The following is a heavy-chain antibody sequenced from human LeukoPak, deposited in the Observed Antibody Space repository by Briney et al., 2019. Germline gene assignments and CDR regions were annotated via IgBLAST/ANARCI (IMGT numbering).Heavy chain of an antibody. D-gene: IGHD3-22*01. CDR3: AREPLYYYDSSGYSGLDY. CDR2: ISYDGSNK. CDR1: GFTFSSYA. V-gene: IGHV3-30-3*01. J-gene: IGHJ4*02. Sequence: GGSLRLSCAASGFTFSSYAMSWVRQAPGKGLEWVAVISYDGSNKYYADSVKGRFTISRDNSKNTLYLRMNSLRAEDTAVYYCAREPLYYYDSSGYSGLDYWGQGTLVTVSS.